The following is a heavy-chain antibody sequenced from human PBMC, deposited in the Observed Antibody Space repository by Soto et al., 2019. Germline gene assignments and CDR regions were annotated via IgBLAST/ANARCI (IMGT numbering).Heavy chain of an antibody. CDR2: LSSNGIGT. V-gene: IGHV3-64D*06. D-gene: IGHD5-12*01. J-gene: IGHJ4*02. CDR1: GFTVSSFG. Sequence: PGGSLRLSCSGSGFTVSSFGMHWVRQAPGKGLEHVSTLSSNGIGTYYADSVKGRFTFSRDTSKNTLYLQMSSLRTEDTAVYYCAKGSDIVATTPSDYWGQGTLVTVSS. CDR3: AKGSDIVATTPSDY.